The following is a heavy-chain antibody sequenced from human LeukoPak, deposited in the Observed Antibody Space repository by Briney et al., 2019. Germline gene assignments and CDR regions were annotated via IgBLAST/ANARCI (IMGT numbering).Heavy chain of an antibody. CDR1: GFTFSIYA. D-gene: IGHD3-22*01. CDR2: ITSSGDGT. J-gene: IGHJ4*02. V-gene: IGHV3-23*01. CDR3: AKDRPNYYGSNGHYYRRDGHY. Sequence: GGSLRLSCAASGFTFSIYAMSWVRQAPGKGLQWVSSITSSGDGTYYADSVKGRFTISRDNSENMLYLQMNSLRVEDTAVYFCAKDRPNYYGSNGHYYRRDGHYWGQGTLVTVSS.